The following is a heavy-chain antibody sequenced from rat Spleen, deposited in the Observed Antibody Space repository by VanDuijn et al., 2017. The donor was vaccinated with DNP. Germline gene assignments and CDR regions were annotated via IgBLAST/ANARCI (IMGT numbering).Heavy chain of an antibody. V-gene: IGHV5-31*01. Sequence: EVQLVESGGDLVQPGRSLKLSCVASGFTFSYYWMTWIRQVPGKGLEWVASITSGRGVTSYPDSVKGRFTISRDNAKSSLYLQMNSLKSEDTATYYCARHGRVTTVATYWYFDFWGPGTMVTVSS. CDR1: GFTFSYYW. J-gene: IGHJ1*01. CDR3: ARHGRVTTVATYWYFDF. D-gene: IGHD1-3*01. CDR2: ITSGRGVT.